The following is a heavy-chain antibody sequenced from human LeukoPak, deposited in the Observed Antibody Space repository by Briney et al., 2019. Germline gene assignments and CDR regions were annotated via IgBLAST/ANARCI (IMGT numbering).Heavy chain of an antibody. D-gene: IGHD1-26*01. J-gene: IGHJ4*02. CDR1: GFTFSSYA. CDR2: ISYDGSNK. V-gene: IGHV3-30*09. CDR3: VRGETVGATPLFDY. Sequence: PGGSLRLSCAASGFTFSSYAMHWVRQAPGKGLEWVAVISYDGSNKYYADSVKGRFAISRDNSKNTLYLQMNSLRAEDTAVYYCVRGETVGATPLFDYWGQGTLVTVSS.